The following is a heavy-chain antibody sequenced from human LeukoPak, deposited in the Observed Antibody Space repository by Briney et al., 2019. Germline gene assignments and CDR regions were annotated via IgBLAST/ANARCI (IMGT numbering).Heavy chain of an antibody. J-gene: IGHJ4*02. Sequence: GGSLRLSCAASGFAFSSYSMNWVRQAPGKGLEWVSSISSSSSYIYYADSVKGRFTISRDNAKNSLYLQMNSLRAEDTAVYYCARKRDILTGYNDYWGQGTLVTVSS. CDR2: ISSSSSYI. V-gene: IGHV3-21*01. D-gene: IGHD3-9*01. CDR3: ARKRDILTGYNDY. CDR1: GFAFSSYS.